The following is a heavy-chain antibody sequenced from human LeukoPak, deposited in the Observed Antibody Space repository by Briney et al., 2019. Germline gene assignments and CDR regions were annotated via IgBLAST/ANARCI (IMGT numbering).Heavy chain of an antibody. V-gene: IGHV1-2*02. CDR2: INPNSGGT. CDR3: ARAPSIQNYDSSGYYYE. J-gene: IGHJ4*02. CDR1: GYTFTGYY. D-gene: IGHD3-22*01. Sequence: ASVKVSCKASGYTFTGYYMHWVRQAPGQGLEWMGWINPNSGGTNYAQKFQGRVTMTRDTSISTAYMELSRLRSDDTAVYYCARAPSIQNYDSSGYYYEWGQGTLVTVSS.